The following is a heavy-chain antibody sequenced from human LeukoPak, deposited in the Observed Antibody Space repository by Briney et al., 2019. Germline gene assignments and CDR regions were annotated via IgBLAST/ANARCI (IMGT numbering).Heavy chain of an antibody. J-gene: IGHJ4*02. CDR3: ARGELLGYCSGGSCYSVDY. CDR1: GYTFTGYY. V-gene: IGHV1-2*02. D-gene: IGHD2-15*01. Sequence: ASVKVSCKASGYTFTGYYTHWVRQAPGQGLEWMGWINPNSGGTNYAQKFQGRVTMTRDTSISTAYMELSRLRSDDTAVYYCARGELLGYCSGGSCYSVDYWGQGTLVTVSS. CDR2: INPNSGGT.